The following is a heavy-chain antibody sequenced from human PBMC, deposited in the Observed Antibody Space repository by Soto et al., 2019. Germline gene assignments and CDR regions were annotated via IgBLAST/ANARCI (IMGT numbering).Heavy chain of an antibody. D-gene: IGHD5-12*01. V-gene: IGHV1-3*01. J-gene: IGHJ6*02. CDR1: GYTFTSYA. CDR2: INAGNGNT. Sequence: ASVKVSCKASGYTFTSYAMHWVRQAPGQRLEWMGWINAGNGNTKYSQKFQGRVTITRDTSASTAYMELSSLRSEDTAVYYCASPRSGYQYYYYGMDVWGQGTTVTVSS. CDR3: ASPRSGYQYYYYGMDV.